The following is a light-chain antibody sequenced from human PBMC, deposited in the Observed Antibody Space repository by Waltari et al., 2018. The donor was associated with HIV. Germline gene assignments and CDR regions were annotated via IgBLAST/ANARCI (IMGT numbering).Light chain of an antibody. CDR3: ATWDDSRNGPV. V-gene: IGLV1-44*01. J-gene: IGLJ3*02. CDR2: TTK. CDR1: ISKIGSNT. Sequence: QSVLTQPPSASGTPGQRVTISCSGSISKIGSNTVNWYQQLPGTAPKLLIYTTKQRPSGGADVFSSSKSGASASLAISGLQYEDEAECCCATWDDSRNGPVCGGGTKLTVL.